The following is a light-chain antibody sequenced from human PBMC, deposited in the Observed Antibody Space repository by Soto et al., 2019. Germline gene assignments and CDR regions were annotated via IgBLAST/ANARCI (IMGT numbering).Light chain of an antibody. CDR1: HSNIGAGYD. J-gene: IGLJ3*02. CDR3: QSYDGSLSGSV. V-gene: IGLV1-40*01. Sequence: QSVLTQPPSVSGAPGQRVTISCTGSHSNIGAGYDVPWYQQLPGTAPRLLIYVNNNRPSGVPDRFSGSKSDTSASLAITGLQADDEADYFCQSYDGSLSGSVFGGGTKVTVL. CDR2: VNN.